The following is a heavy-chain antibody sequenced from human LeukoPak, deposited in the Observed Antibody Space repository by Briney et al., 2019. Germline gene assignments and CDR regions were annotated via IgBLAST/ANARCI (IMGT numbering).Heavy chain of an antibody. CDR3: VRELHSSWYKWGGPMDV. Sequence: GGSLRLSCAASGFTFSGYGMHWVRQAPGKGLEWVAVISYDGSKKYYADSVKGRFTISRDNSKNTLYLQMNSLRAEDTAVYYCVRELHSSWYKWGGPMDVWGKGTTVTVSS. V-gene: IGHV3-30*03. CDR1: GFTFSGYG. J-gene: IGHJ6*03. CDR2: ISYDGSKK. D-gene: IGHD6-13*01.